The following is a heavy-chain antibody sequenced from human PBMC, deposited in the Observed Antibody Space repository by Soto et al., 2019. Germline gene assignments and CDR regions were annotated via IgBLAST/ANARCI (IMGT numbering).Heavy chain of an antibody. V-gene: IGHV4-61*01. J-gene: IGHJ4*02. CDR2: IYYSGST. CDR3: ARVIIYYDSSGYIDY. CDR1: GGSVSSGSHY. D-gene: IGHD3-22*01. Sequence: ETLSLTCTVSGGSVSSGSHYWSWIRQPPGKGLEWIANIYYSGSTNYNPSLKSRVIISVDTSKNQFSLKLSSVTAADTAVYYCARVIIYYDSSGYIDYWGQGTLVTVSS.